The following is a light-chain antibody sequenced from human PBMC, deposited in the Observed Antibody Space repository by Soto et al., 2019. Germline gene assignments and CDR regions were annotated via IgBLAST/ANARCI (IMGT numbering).Light chain of an antibody. Sequence: DIQMTQSPSTLSASVGDRVTITCRASQTLSSWLAWYQQKPGKAPKLLIYDASNLESGVPSRFSGSGSGTEFTLNISSLQPDDSATYYCQQCNSPYTFGQGTKVEIK. CDR2: DAS. CDR3: QQCNSPYT. J-gene: IGKJ2*01. CDR1: QTLSSW. V-gene: IGKV1-5*01.